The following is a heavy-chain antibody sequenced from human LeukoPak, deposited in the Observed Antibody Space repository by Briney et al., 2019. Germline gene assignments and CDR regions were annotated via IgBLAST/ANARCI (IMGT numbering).Heavy chain of an antibody. D-gene: IGHD2-21*01. V-gene: IGHV3-30*04. CDR3: ARDKSMIADYYFTY. J-gene: IGHJ4*02. CDR1: GLTFSTYA. CDR2: ISNDGRDK. Sequence: GGSLRLSCAASGLTFSTYAMHWVRQAPGKGLAWVAVISNDGRDKHYADSVKGRFTISRDNSKNTLYLQMNSLRVEDTAVYYCARDKSMIADYYFTYWGQGTLLTVSS.